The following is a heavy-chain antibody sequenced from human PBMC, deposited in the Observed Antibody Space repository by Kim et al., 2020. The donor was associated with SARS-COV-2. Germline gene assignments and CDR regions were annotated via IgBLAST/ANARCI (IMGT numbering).Heavy chain of an antibody. J-gene: IGHJ4*02. V-gene: IGHV4-34*01. Sequence: SETLSLTCAVYGGSFSGYYWSWIRQPPGKGLEWIGEINHSGSTNYNPSLKSRVTISVDTSKNQFSLKLSSVTAADTAVYYCARAPLRYFDWLLSGIDYWGQGTLVTVSS. D-gene: IGHD3-9*01. CDR2: INHSGST. CDR3: ARAPLRYFDWLLSGIDY. CDR1: GGSFSGYY.